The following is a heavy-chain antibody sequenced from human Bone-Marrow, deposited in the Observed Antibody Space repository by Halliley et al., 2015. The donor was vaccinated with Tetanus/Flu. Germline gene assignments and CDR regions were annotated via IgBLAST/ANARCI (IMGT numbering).Heavy chain of an antibody. CDR2: IYHSGST. Sequence: TLSLTCTVSGGSVSSYYWSWIRQPPGKGLEWIGYIYHSGSTSSTPSLKSRVTMSVDMSKSQFSLNLNSVTAADTAVYYCARHGLVGAKTYYFGMDVWGQGTTVTVSS. D-gene: IGHD1-26*01. CDR1: GGSVSSYY. V-gene: IGHV4-59*08. J-gene: IGHJ6*02. CDR3: ARHGLVGAKTYYFGMDV.